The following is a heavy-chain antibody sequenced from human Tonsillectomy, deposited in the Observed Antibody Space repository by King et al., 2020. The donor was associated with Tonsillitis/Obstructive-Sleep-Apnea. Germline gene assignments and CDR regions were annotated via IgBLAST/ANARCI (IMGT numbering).Heavy chain of an antibody. CDR3: ASQRGVVAPSLASYFYY. V-gene: IGHV3-11*06. Sequence: QLVQSGGGLVKPGGSLRLSCAASGFTFSDYYMSWIRQAPGKGLEWVSYISSSSGYTNYADSVKGRFTISRDNAKNSLYLQMDSLRAEDTAVYYCASQRGVVAPSLASYFYYWGPGTQGPVSS. CDR2: ISSSSGYT. J-gene: IGHJ4*02. D-gene: IGHD2-21*01. CDR1: GFTFSDYY.